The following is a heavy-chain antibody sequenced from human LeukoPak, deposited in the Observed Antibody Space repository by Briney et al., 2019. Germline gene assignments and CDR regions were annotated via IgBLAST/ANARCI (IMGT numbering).Heavy chain of an antibody. V-gene: IGHV1-46*01. CDR3: ARDGGTLPSITIFGVVSPPDYYYMDV. CDR1: GYTFTSYY. J-gene: IGHJ6*03. CDR2: INPSGGST. D-gene: IGHD3-3*01. Sequence: ASVKVSCKASGYTFTSYYMHWVRQAPGQGLEWMGIINPSGGSTSYAQKFQGRVTMTRDTSTSTVYMELSSLRSEDTAVYYCARDGGTLPSITIFGVVSPPDYYYMDVWGKGTTVTVSS.